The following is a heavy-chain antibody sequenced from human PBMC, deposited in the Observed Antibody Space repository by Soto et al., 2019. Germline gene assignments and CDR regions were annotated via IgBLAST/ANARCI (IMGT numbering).Heavy chain of an antibody. CDR3: ARLGYSYGLDY. V-gene: IGHV4-59*01. Sequence: PSETLSLTWTVSGGSISSYYWSWIRQPPGKGLEWIGYIYYSGSTNYNPSLKSRVTISVDTSKNQFSLKLSSVTAADTAVYYCARLGYSYGLDYWGQGTLVTVSS. CDR1: GGSISSYY. CDR2: IYYSGST. D-gene: IGHD5-18*01. J-gene: IGHJ4*02.